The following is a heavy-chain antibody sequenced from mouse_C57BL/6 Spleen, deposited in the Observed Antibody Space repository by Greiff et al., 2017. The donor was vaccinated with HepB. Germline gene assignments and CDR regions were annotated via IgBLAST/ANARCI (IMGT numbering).Heavy chain of an antibody. Sequence: DVQLQESGGGLVKPGGSLKLSCAASGFTFSDYGMHWVRQAPEKGLEWVAYISSGSSTIYYADTVKGRFTISRDNAKNTLFLQMTSLRSEDTAMYYCARSDYGSSWFAYWGQGTLVTVSA. D-gene: IGHD1-1*01. V-gene: IGHV5-17*01. CDR2: ISSGSSTI. CDR1: GFTFSDYG. J-gene: IGHJ3*01. CDR3: ARSDYGSSWFAY.